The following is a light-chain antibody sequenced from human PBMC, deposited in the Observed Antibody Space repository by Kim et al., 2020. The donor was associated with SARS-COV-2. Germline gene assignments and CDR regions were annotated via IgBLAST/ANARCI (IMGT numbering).Light chain of an antibody. CDR3: QVWDSSIHVV. V-gene: IGLV3-9*01. Sequence: SYELTQPLSVSVALGQTARITCGGNNIGSKNVHWYQQKTGQAPVLVIYRDSNRPSGIPERFSGSNSGNTATLTISRAQAGDEADYYCQVWDSSIHVVFGGGTQLTVL. CDR2: RDS. J-gene: IGLJ2*01. CDR1: NIGSKN.